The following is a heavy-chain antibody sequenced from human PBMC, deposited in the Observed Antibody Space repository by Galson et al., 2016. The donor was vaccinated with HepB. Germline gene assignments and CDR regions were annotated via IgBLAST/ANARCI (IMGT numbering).Heavy chain of an antibody. D-gene: IGHD2-21*02. J-gene: IGHJ2*01. V-gene: IGHV4-59*01. CDR2: IYYTGSS. CDR1: PISNYY. CDR3: ARGGNGVVTGYYWHFDL. Sequence: ETLSLTCTVPPISNYYWSWIRQPPGKGLEWIGYIYYTGSSNYNPSLKSRVSISVVTSKNQFSLKLYSVTAADTAVYYCARGGNGVVTGYYWHFDLWGRGTLVTVSS.